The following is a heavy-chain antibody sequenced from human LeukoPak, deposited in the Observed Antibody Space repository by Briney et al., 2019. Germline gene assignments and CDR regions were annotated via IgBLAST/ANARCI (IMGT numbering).Heavy chain of an antibody. CDR3: ARTAAIEGGYYYYYMDV. CDR1: GGSISSGDYY. D-gene: IGHD2-2*02. J-gene: IGHJ6*03. CDR2: IYYSGST. Sequence: SETLSLTCTVSGGSISSGDYYWSWIRQPPGKGLEWIGYIYYSGSTYYNPSLKSRVTISVDTSKTQSSLKLSSVTAADTAVYYCARTAAIEGGYYYYYMDVWGKGTTVTVSS. V-gene: IGHV4-30-4*08.